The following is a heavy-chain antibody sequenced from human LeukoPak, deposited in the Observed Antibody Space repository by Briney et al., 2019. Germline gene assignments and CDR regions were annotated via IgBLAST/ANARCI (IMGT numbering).Heavy chain of an antibody. V-gene: IGHV3-30-3*01. CDR2: ISYDGSNK. CDR3: VVPRGYSYGFFDH. CDR1: GFTFSSYA. J-gene: IGHJ4*02. Sequence: GSLRLSCAASGFTFSSYAMHWVRQAPGKGLEWVAVISYDGSNKCYADSVKGRFTISRDNSKNTLYLQMNSLRAEDTAVYYCVVPRGYSYGFFDHWGQGTLVTVSS. D-gene: IGHD5-18*01.